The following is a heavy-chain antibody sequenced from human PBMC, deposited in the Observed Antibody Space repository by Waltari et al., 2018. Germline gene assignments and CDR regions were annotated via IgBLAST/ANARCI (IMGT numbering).Heavy chain of an antibody. Sequence: EVQLVESGGGLVQPGGSLSLSCAASRFTFRSYWMIWVRQAQGKGREWVANIKQDGSEKYYVDSVKGRFTISRDNAKNSLYLKMNSLRAEDTAVYYCARVGDSGSSLVDYWGQGTLVTVSS. CDR3: ARVGDSGSSLVDY. V-gene: IGHV3-7*01. D-gene: IGHD1-26*01. CDR2: IKQDGSEK. J-gene: IGHJ4*02. CDR1: RFTFRSYW.